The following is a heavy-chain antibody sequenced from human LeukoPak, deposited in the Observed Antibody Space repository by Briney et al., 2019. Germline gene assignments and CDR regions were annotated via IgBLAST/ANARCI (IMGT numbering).Heavy chain of an antibody. V-gene: IGHV4-34*01. J-gene: IGHJ5*02. CDR2: INHSGST. CDR3: ATSDYSYWFDP. Sequence: PSETLSLTCAVYGGSFSGYYWSWIRQPPGKGLEWIGEINHSGSTNYNPSLKSRVTISVDTSNNQFSLRLTSVTATDAAVYYCATSDYSYWFDPWGQGTLVTVSS. CDR1: GGSFSGYY. D-gene: IGHD6-25*01.